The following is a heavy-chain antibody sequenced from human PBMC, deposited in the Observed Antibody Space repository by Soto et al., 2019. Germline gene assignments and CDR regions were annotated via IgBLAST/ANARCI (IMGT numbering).Heavy chain of an antibody. J-gene: IGHJ4*02. V-gene: IGHV3-30-3*01. D-gene: IGHD6-13*01. CDR2: ISYDGSNK. CDR1: GFTFSSYA. Sequence: QVQLVESGGGVVQPGRSLRLSCAASGFTFSSYAMHWVRQAPGKGLEWVAVISYDGSNKYYADSVKGRFTISRDNSKNTLYLQMNSLRAEDTAVYYCASRIAAARATWGQGTLVTVSS. CDR3: ASRIAAARAT.